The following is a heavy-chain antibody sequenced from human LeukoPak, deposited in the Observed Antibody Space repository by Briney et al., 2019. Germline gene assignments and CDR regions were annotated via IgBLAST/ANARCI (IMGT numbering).Heavy chain of an antibody. V-gene: IGHV4-61*01. CDR2: IYYSGST. D-gene: IGHD2-2*01. Sequence: SQTLSLTCTVSGGSISSGSYYWSWIRQPPGKGLEWIGYIYYSGSTNYNPSLKSRVTISVDTSKNQFSLKLSSVTAADTAVYYCARLQGGQLRRKSTFYYYMDVWGKGTTVTISS. CDR3: ARLQGGQLRRKSTFYYYMDV. CDR1: GGSISSGSYY. J-gene: IGHJ6*03.